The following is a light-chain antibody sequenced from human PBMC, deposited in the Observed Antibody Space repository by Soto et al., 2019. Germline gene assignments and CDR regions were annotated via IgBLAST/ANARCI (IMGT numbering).Light chain of an antibody. CDR1: QTFFYSSNNKNY. Sequence: IVVTQLSHGVAVSLFSRASLNFRSRQTFFYSSNNKNYLAWYQQKPGQAPTLLIHSSSTRTSGVPDRFSGSGSGTDFTLTISNLQAEDVAVYYCQQYYSSPQTFGQGTKVDI. CDR3: QQYYSSPQT. V-gene: IGKV4-1*01. CDR2: SSS. J-gene: IGKJ1*01.